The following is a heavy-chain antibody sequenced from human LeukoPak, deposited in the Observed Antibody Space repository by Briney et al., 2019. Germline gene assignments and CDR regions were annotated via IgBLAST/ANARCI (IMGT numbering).Heavy chain of an antibody. CDR2: MNPNSGNT. D-gene: IGHD5-18*01. CDR1: GYTFTSYD. Sequence: ASVKVSCTASGYTFTSYDINWVRLATGQGLEWMGWMNPNSGNTGYAQKFQGRVTMTRNTSISTAYMELSSLRSEDTAVYYCARGPHVDVDTAMDPVDYWGQGTLVTVSS. J-gene: IGHJ4*02. CDR3: ARGPHVDVDTAMDPVDY. V-gene: IGHV1-8*01.